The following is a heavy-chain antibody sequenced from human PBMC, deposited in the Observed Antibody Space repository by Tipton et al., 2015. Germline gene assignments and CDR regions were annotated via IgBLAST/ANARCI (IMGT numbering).Heavy chain of an antibody. D-gene: IGHD4-23*01. Sequence: GLVKPSQTLSLTCAISGDSVSSNTAAWHWIRQSPSRGLEWLGRTYYRSNWYSDYAVSVKSRITINSDTSKNQFSLQLNSVTPEDTAVYYCARGRGRHGGLFDSWGQGTLVTVSS. CDR1: GDSVSSNTAA. J-gene: IGHJ4*02. CDR3: ARGRGRHGGLFDS. V-gene: IGHV6-1*01. CDR2: TYYRSNWYS.